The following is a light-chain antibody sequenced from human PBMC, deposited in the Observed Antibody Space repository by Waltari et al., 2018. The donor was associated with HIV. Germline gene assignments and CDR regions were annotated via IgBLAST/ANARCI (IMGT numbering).Light chain of an antibody. V-gene: IGLV2-23*02. Sequence: QSALTQPASVSGSPGQSITIPCTGTSSDVGSYNLVSWYQQHPGKAPKLIIYEVSKRPSGVSNRFSGSKSGNTASLTISGLQAEDEADYYCCSYAGSSTHVFGSGTKVTVL. J-gene: IGLJ1*01. CDR3: CSYAGSSTHV. CDR1: SSDVGSYNL. CDR2: EVS.